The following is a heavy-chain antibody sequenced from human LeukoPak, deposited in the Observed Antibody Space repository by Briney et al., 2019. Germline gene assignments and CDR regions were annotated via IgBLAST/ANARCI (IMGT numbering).Heavy chain of an antibody. CDR1: GDSVARNSAA. CDR2: TYYRSNKWYT. Sequence: SQTLSRNCAISGDSVARNSAAWNWIRQSPSRGLEWLGRTYYRSNKWYTEYSASVKSRITINPDTSKNQFSLHLNSVTPEDTAVYYCARDPANWFAPWGQGTLVTVSS. CDR3: ARDPANWFAP. J-gene: IGHJ5*02. V-gene: IGHV6-1*01.